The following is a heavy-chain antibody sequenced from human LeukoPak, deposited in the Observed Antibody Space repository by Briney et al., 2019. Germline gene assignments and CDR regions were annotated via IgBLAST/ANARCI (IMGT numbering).Heavy chain of an antibody. V-gene: IGHV3-64*01. CDR2: ISSNGGST. CDR1: GFTFSSYA. Sequence: AGSLRLSCAASGFTFSSYAMHWVRQAPGKGLEYVSAISSNGGSTYYANSVKGRFTISRDNSKNTLYLQMGSLRAEDMAVYYCARVSKTGTFDYWGQGTLVTVSS. CDR3: ARVSKTGTFDY. D-gene: IGHD1-1*01. J-gene: IGHJ4*02.